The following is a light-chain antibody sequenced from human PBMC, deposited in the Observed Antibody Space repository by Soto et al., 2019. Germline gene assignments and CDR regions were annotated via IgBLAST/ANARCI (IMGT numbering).Light chain of an antibody. CDR1: QGIGNA. V-gene: IGKV1-6*01. CDR3: LQDINYPWT. J-gene: IGKJ1*01. CDR2: GAS. Sequence: AIQMTQSPSSLSASVGDRVTISCRASQGIGNALGWYQQKPGKPPKXLIYGASNLQSGVPPRFSGSGSGTDLTIAISSLQPEDSETYDCLQDINYPWTFGQGTKVDIK.